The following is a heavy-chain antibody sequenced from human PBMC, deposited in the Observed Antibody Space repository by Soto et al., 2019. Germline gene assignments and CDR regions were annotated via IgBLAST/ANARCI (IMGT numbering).Heavy chain of an antibody. J-gene: IGHJ4*02. CDR3: ARDPEESAIAAAGN. Sequence: EVQLVESGGGLVKPGGSLRLSCAASGFTFSSYSMIWVRQAPGKGLEWVSSISSSSSYIYYADSVKGRFTISRDNAKNSLYLQMNSLRAEDTAVYYCARDPEESAIAAAGNWGQGTLVTVSS. CDR2: ISSSSSYI. CDR1: GFTFSSYS. V-gene: IGHV3-21*01. D-gene: IGHD6-13*01.